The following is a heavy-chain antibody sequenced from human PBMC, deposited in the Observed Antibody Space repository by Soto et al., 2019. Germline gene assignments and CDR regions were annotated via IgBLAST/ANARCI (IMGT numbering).Heavy chain of an antibody. Sequence: QVQLQESGPGLVKPSQTLSLTCTVSGGSISSGDYYWSWIRQPPGKGLEWIGYIYYSGSTYYNPSLKSRVTISVDTSKNQFSLKLSSVTAADTAVYYCARAPVGGMGGWWFDPWGQGTLVTVSS. CDR3: ARAPVGGMGGWWFDP. D-gene: IGHD3-16*01. CDR1: GGSISSGDYY. J-gene: IGHJ5*02. CDR2: IYYSGST. V-gene: IGHV4-30-4*01.